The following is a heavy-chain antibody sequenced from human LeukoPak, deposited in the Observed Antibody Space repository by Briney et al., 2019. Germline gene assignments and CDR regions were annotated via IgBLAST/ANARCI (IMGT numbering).Heavy chain of an antibody. V-gene: IGHV3-23*01. CDR1: RFTFSSYA. Sequence: GGSLRLSCAASRFTFSSYAMSWVRQAPGKGLEWVSLINDSGGNTYYADSVKGRFTISRDNSKNTLFLQMSSLRAEDTAVYYCAKTSAGIRGGYFDYWGQGTLVTVSS. D-gene: IGHD3-10*01. CDR2: INDSGGNT. CDR3: AKTSAGIRGGYFDY. J-gene: IGHJ4*02.